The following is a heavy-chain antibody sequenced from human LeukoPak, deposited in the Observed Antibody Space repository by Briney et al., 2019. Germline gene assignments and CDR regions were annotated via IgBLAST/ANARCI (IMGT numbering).Heavy chain of an antibody. D-gene: IGHD6-19*01. CDR2: FYSGGER. Sequence: GGSLRLSCVVSGFTVSSNYMSWVRQAPGKGLEWVSVFYSGGERYYADSVKGRFTVSRDTSKNTLFLQMDSLRAEDTAVYYCARDTPRWEQWLVWPAAALRSSTFDYWGQGTLVTVSS. J-gene: IGHJ4*02. CDR3: ARDTPRWEQWLVWPAAALRSSTFDY. CDR1: GFTVSSNY. V-gene: IGHV3-53*01.